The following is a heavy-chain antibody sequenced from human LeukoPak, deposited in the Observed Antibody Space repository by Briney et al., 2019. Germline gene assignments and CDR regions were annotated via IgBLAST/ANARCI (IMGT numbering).Heavy chain of an antibody. D-gene: IGHD3-10*01. CDR3: AKRGVVIRVILVGFHKEAYYFDS. CDR1: GITLSNYV. V-gene: IGHV3-23*01. CDR2: IGGSGGGT. J-gene: IGHJ4*02. Sequence: GGSLRLSCAVSGITLSNYVMSWVRRAPGKGLEWVAGIGGSGGGTNYADSVKGRFIISRDNPKNTLYLQMNSLRVEDTAVYFCAKRGVVIRVILVGFHKEAYYFDSWGQGALVTVSS.